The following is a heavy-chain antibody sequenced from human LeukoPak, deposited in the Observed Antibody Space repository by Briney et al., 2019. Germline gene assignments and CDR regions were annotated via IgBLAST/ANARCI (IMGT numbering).Heavy chain of an antibody. Sequence: MTSETLSLTCTVSGGSISSYYWSWIRQPAGKGLEWIGRIYTSGSTNYNPSLKSRVTMSVDTSKNQFSLKLSSVTAADTAVYYCARSSGSGSYYNPTPYYFDYWGQGTLVTASS. V-gene: IGHV4-4*07. D-gene: IGHD3-10*01. CDR3: ARSSGSGSYYNPTPYYFDY. J-gene: IGHJ4*02. CDR2: IYTSGST. CDR1: GGSISSYY.